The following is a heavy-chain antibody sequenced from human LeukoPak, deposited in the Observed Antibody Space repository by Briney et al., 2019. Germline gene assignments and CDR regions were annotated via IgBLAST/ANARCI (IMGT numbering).Heavy chain of an antibody. D-gene: IGHD6-13*01. CDR1: GGSISSYY. Sequence: SETLSLTCTVSGGSISSYYWSWIRQPPGKGLEWIGYIYYSGSTNYNISLKSRVTISVDTSKNQFSLKLSSVTAADTAVYYCARYVAAHDTLDIWGQGTMVTVSS. CDR3: ARYVAAHDTLDI. V-gene: IGHV4-59*01. CDR2: IYYSGST. J-gene: IGHJ3*02.